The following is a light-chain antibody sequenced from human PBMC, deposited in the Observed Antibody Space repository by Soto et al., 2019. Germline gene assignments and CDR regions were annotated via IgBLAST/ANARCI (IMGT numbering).Light chain of an antibody. V-gene: IGKV3-20*01. CDR1: QSVSNNY. Sequence: EIVLTQSPGTLSLSPGERPTLSCRASQSVSNNYLAWYQQKPGQAPRLLIYGASSRATGIPDRFSASGSGTDFTLTISRLEPEDSAMYYCQQYGSSPKTFGQGPKVEIK. CDR3: QQYGSSPKT. J-gene: IGKJ1*01. CDR2: GAS.